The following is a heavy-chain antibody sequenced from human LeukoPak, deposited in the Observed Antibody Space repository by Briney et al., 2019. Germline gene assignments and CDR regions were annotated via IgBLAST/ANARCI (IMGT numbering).Heavy chain of an antibody. Sequence: LSLTCTVSGGSISSGDYYWSWVRQAPGKGLEWVAVISYDGSNKYYADSVKGRFTISRDNSKNTLYLQMNSLRAEDTAVYYCARVRSGFISTYYFDYWGQGTLVTVSS. CDR1: GGSISSGD. CDR2: ISYDGSNK. D-gene: IGHD3-3*01. CDR3: ARVRSGFISTYYFDY. V-gene: IGHV3-30-3*01. J-gene: IGHJ4*02.